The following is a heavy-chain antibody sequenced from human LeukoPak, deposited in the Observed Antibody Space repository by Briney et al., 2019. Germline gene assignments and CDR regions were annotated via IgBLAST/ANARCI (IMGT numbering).Heavy chain of an antibody. CDR2: ISWNSGSI. CDR1: GFTFDDYA. D-gene: IGHD6-19*01. V-gene: IGHV3-9*01. Sequence: PGGSLRLSCAASGFTFDDYAMHWVRQAPGKGLEWVSGISWNSGSIVYADSVKGRFPISRDNAKNSLYLQMNSVRAEDTALYYCAKGGVPYSSGWYTAFDIWGQGTMVTVSS. CDR3: AKGGVPYSSGWYTAFDI. J-gene: IGHJ3*02.